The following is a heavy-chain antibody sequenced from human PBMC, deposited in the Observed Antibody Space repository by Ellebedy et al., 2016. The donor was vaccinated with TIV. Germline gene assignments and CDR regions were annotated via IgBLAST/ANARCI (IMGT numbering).Heavy chain of an antibody. D-gene: IGHD3-3*01. CDR3: ARDRIKLTYYDFWSGPNWFDP. Sequence: GGSLRLSCAASGFTFSSYGMHWVRQAPGKGLEWVAVISYDGSNKYYADSVKGRFTISRDNSKNTLYLQMNSLRAEDTAVYYCARDRIKLTYYDFWSGPNWFDPWGQGTLVTVSS. V-gene: IGHV3-30*03. CDR2: ISYDGSNK. J-gene: IGHJ5*02. CDR1: GFTFSSYG.